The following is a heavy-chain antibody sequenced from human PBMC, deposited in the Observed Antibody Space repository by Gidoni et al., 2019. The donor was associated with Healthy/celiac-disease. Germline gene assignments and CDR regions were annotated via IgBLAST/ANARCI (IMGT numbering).Heavy chain of an antibody. D-gene: IGHD6-19*01. J-gene: IGHJ3*02. CDR2: IYPGDSDT. CDR3: ARRLSSGWYSDAFDI. V-gene: IGHV5-51*01. CDR1: GYSFTSYW. Sequence: EVQLVQSGAEVKKPGESLKISCKGSGYSFTSYWIGWVRQMPGKGLEWLGIIYPGDSDTRYSPSFQGQVTISADKSISTAYLQWSSLKASDTAMYYCARRLSSGWYSDAFDIWGQGTMVTVSS.